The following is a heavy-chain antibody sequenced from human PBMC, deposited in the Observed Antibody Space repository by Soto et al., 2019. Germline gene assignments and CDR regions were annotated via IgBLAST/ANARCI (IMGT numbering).Heavy chain of an antibody. CDR2: IKEDGSRT. D-gene: IGHD6-19*01. CDR3: ARAYEASSGWKFDY. CDR1: GGSFSGYY. J-gene: IGHJ4*02. V-gene: IGHV3-7*03. Sequence: VQLQQWGAGLLKPSETLSLTCAVYGGSFSGYYWSWIRQAPGKGLEWVANIKEDGSRTYYVDSVKGRFTISRDNAENSLYMQLNSLRADDTAVYYCARAYEASSGWKFDYWGQGILVTVSS.